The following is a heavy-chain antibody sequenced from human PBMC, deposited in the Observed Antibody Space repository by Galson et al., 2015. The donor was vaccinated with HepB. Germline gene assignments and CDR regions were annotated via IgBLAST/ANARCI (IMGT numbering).Heavy chain of an antibody. D-gene: IGHD2-2*01. CDR1: GFTFSSYA. CDR3: AREEGYCSSTSCYGAFDS. V-gene: IGHV3-30-3*01. Sequence: SLRLSCAASGFTFSSYAMHWVRQAPGKGLEWVAVISYDGSNKYYADSVKGRFTISRDNSKNTLYLQMNSLRAEDTAVYYCAREEGYCSSTSCYGAFDSWGQGTLVTVSS. J-gene: IGHJ4*02. CDR2: ISYDGSNK.